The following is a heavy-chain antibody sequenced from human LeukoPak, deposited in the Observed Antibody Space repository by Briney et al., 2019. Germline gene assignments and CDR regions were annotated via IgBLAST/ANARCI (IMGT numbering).Heavy chain of an antibody. D-gene: IGHD3-22*01. Sequence: GRSLRLSCAASGFAFSSYWMSWVRQAPGKGLEWVANIKQDGSDKYYVDSVKGRFTISRDNAKNSLYLQMNSLRAEDTAVYYCARDPYDSSWGLCYFDYWGQGNLVTVSS. CDR2: IKQDGSDK. CDR1: GFAFSSYW. J-gene: IGHJ4*02. V-gene: IGHV3-7*04. CDR3: ARDPYDSSWGLCYFDY.